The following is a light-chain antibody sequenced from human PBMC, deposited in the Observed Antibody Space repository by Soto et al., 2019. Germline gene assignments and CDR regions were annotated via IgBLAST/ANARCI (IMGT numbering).Light chain of an antibody. J-gene: IGKJ5*01. CDR2: AAS. Sequence: DIQMTQSPSSLSASVGDRVTITCRASQGISNFLAWYQQKPGKVPKLLISAASTLQSGVPSRFSGSASGTDFTLTITRLQPEDVATYYCQKYSSVITFGQGTRLEIK. V-gene: IGKV1-27*01. CDR1: QGISNF. CDR3: QKYSSVIT.